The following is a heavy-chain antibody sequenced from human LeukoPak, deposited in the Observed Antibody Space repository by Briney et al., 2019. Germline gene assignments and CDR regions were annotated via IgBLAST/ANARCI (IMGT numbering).Heavy chain of an antibody. CDR1: GSSFSNYA. D-gene: IGHD1-26*01. CDR2: IRYDGSMK. Sequence: PGGSLRLSCVASGSSFSNYAMHWVRQAPGEGLEWVALIRYDGSMKYYADSVKGRFTISRDNSNHTLLLQMNSLRGEDTAVYYCAKGAGTYEYFDYWGQGTLVTVSS. CDR3: AKGAGTYEYFDY. V-gene: IGHV3-30*02. J-gene: IGHJ4*02.